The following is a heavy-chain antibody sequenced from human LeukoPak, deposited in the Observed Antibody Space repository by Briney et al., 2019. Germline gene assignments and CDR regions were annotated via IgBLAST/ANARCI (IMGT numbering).Heavy chain of an antibody. CDR3: ASSGYSYGYNRAFDY. V-gene: IGHV4-4*07. CDR1: GGSISSYY. D-gene: IGHD5-18*01. Sequence: SETLSLTCTVSGGSISSYYWSWIRQPAGKGLEWTGRIYTSGSTNYNPSLKSRVTMSVDTSKNQFSLKLSSVTAADTAVYYCASSGYSYGYNRAFDYWGQGTLVTVSS. CDR2: IYTSGST. J-gene: IGHJ4*02.